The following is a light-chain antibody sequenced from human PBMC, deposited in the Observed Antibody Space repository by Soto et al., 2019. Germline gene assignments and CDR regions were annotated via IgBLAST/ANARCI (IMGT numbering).Light chain of an antibody. V-gene: IGKV1-5*01. CDR3: QQYSGYSLFT. Sequence: DIQMTQSPSTLSASVGARVTITCRASQSISGWLAWYQQRPGKAPKLLIYDASSFESGVPSRFSGSGSGTEFTLTIGGLQPDDFATYYCQQYSGYSLFTFGPGTIVDIK. CDR2: DAS. CDR1: QSISGW. J-gene: IGKJ3*01.